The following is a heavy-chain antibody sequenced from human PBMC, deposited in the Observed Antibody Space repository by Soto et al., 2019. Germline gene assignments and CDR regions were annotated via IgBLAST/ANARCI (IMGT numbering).Heavy chain of an antibody. Sequence: PGGSLRLSCAASGCTFNTYAMHWVRQAPGKGLEWVALISSDGSNKFYADSVKGQFTISRDNSKNTMYLQMNSLRAEDTAVYYCAKVDGLNIYYYYYGMDVWGQGTTVTVSS. D-gene: IGHD6-25*01. CDR3: AKVDGLNIYYYYYGMDV. J-gene: IGHJ6*02. V-gene: IGHV3-30-3*01. CDR1: GCTFNTYA. CDR2: ISSDGSNK.